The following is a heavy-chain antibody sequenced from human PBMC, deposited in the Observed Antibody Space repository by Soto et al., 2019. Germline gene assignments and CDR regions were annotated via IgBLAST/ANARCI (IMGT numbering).Heavy chain of an antibody. CDR2: IKTDGSST. V-gene: IGHV3-74*01. J-gene: IGHJ4*02. CDR3: AKREGNTYGLFH. Sequence: EVQLVESGGGLVQPGRSLRLSCAASGLSFSSYWIQWVRQAPGKGLVWVSRIKTDGSSTDYADSVKGRFTISRDNAKNTLYLQMNSLSAEDTAVYYCAKREGNTYGLFHWGQGTLVTVSS. CDR1: GLSFSSYW. D-gene: IGHD5-18*01.